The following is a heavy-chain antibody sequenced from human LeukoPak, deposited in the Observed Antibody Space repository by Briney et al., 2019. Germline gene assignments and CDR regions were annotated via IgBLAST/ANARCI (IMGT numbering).Heavy chain of an antibody. J-gene: IGHJ4*02. V-gene: IGHV3-30*01. Sequence: PGGSLRLSCAASGFTFSSYAMHWVRQAPGKGLEWVAVISYDGSNKYYADSVKGRFTISRDNSKNTLYLQMNSLRAEDTAAYYCARGPIYYWGQGTLVTVSS. CDR1: GFTFSSYA. CDR3: ARGPIYY. CDR2: ISYDGSNK.